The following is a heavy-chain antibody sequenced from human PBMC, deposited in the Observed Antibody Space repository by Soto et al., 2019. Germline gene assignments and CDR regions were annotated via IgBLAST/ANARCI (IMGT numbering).Heavy chain of an antibody. CDR3: AREDILGARSFDY. Sequence: SLRLSCAASGFTFSGYSMNWVRQAPGKGLEWISYISSLSSPRYYAESVEGRFIISRDNAKNSLYLQMNSLRDEGTAVYFCAREDILGARSFDYWGQGALVTVSS. J-gene: IGHJ4*02. D-gene: IGHD1-26*01. CDR1: GFTFSGYS. CDR2: ISSLSSPR. V-gene: IGHV3-48*02.